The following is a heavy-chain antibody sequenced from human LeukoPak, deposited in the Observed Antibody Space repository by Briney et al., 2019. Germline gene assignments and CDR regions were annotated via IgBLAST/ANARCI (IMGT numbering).Heavy chain of an antibody. J-gene: IGHJ4*02. CDR2: IYYSGST. V-gene: IGHV4-39*07. CDR3: ARGRVCSSTSCYLFDY. D-gene: IGHD2-2*01. CDR1: GGSISSSSYY. Sequence: SETLSLTCTVSGGSISSSSYYWGWIRQPPGKGLEWIGSIYYSGSTYYNPSLKSRVTISVDTSKNQFSLKLSSVTAADMAVYYCARGRVCSSTSCYLFDYWGQGTLVTVSS.